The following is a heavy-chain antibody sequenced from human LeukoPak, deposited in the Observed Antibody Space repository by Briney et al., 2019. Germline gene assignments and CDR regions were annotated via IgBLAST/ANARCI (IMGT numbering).Heavy chain of an antibody. Sequence: GGSLRLSCAASGFTFSSYAMHWVRQAPGKGLEYVSAISSNGGSTYYANSVKGRFTISRDNSKNTLYLQMGSLRAEDMAVYYCARSGVRILGSGYPFTFDYWGQGTLVTVSS. CDR3: ARSGVRILGSGYPFTFDY. V-gene: IGHV3-64*01. D-gene: IGHD3-3*01. J-gene: IGHJ4*02. CDR2: ISSNGGST. CDR1: GFTFSSYA.